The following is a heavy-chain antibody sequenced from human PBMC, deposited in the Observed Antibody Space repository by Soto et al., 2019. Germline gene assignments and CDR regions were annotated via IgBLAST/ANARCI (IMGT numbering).Heavy chain of an antibody. CDR2: IYYSGST. V-gene: IGHV4-39*01. J-gene: IGHJ4*02. CDR3: ARQESIYYFDY. CDR1: GGSISSSSYY. Sequence: PSETLSLTCTVSGGSISSSSYYWGWIRQPPGKGLEWIGSIYYSGSTYYNPSLKSRVTISVDASKNQFSLKLSSVTAADTAVYYCARQESIYYFDYWGQGTLVTVSS.